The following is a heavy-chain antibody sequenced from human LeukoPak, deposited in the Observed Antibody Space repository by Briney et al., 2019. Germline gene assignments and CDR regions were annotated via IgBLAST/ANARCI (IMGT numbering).Heavy chain of an antibody. J-gene: IGHJ1*01. V-gene: IGHV1-18*01. CDR1: GYTFTSYG. CDR3: ARAEYDYVWGSYRYLSAEYFQH. CDR2: ISAYNGNT. D-gene: IGHD3-16*02. Sequence: VSVKVSCKASGYTFTSYGISWVRQAPGQGLEWMGWISAYNGNTNYAQKLQGRVTMTTDTSTTTAYMELRGLRSEDTAVYYCARAEYDYVWGSYRYLSAEYFQHWGQGTLVTVSS.